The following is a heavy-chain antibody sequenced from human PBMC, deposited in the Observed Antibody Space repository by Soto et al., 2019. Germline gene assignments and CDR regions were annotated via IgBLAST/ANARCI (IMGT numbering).Heavy chain of an antibody. D-gene: IGHD3-10*01. CDR1: GGSFSSSA. CDR3: ARDRTLVRGVIIWLFDY. V-gene: IGHV1-69*01. J-gene: IGHJ4*02. Sequence: QVQLVQSGAEVKKPGSSVKVSCKASGGSFSSSAFYWVRQAPGQGLEWMGGIIPIFNTPNYAQKFQGRVTITADESTATTYMDLSGLRSDDTAVYYCARDRTLVRGVIIWLFDYWGQGTLVTVSS. CDR2: IIPIFNTP.